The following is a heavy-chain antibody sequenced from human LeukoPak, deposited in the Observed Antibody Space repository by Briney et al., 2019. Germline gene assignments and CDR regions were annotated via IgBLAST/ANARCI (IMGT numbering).Heavy chain of an antibody. Sequence: GGSLRLSCAASGFTFSSYSMNWVRQAPGKGLEWVSSISSSSSYIYYADSVKGRFTISRDSSKNTLHLQMNSLRAEDTALYYCARTRGYSSGFPHDYWGQGTLVTVSS. D-gene: IGHD5-18*01. CDR2: ISSSSSYI. CDR3: ARTRGYSSGFPHDY. J-gene: IGHJ4*02. CDR1: GFTFSSYS. V-gene: IGHV3-21*04.